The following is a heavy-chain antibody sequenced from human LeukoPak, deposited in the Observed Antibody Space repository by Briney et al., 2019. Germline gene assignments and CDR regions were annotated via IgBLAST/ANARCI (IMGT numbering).Heavy chain of an antibody. D-gene: IGHD3-10*01. J-gene: IGHJ4*02. CDR2: IWYDGSNK. CDR1: GFIFSSYG. V-gene: IGHV3-33*01. CDR3: VRDAFGSFGEFNY. Sequence: GGSLRLSCAASGFIFSSYGIHRVRQAPAKGLEWVAVIWYDGSNKYYGDSVKGRFTISRDNSRNTVYLQMSSLRDEDTAMYYCVRDAFGSFGEFNYWGQGALVTVSS.